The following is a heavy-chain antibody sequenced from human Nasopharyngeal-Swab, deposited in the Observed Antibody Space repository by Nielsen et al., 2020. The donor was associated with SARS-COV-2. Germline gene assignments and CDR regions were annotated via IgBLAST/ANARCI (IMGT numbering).Heavy chain of an antibody. V-gene: IGHV4-34*01. CDR2: INHSGST. CDR1: GGSFSGYY. CDR3: ARVTIFGGSYGMDV. Sequence: SETLSLTCAVYGGSFSGYYWSWIRQPPGKGLEWIGEINHSGSTNYNPSLKSRVTISVDTSKNQFSLTLSSVTAADTAVYYCARVTIFGGSYGMDVWGQGTTVTVS. J-gene: IGHJ6*02. D-gene: IGHD3-3*01.